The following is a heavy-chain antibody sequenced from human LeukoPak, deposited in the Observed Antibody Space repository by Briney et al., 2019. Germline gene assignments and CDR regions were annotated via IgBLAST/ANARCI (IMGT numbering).Heavy chain of an antibody. CDR1: GYTFTSYG. V-gene: IGHV1-18*01. CDR3: ARDQMWAVAGQGVPITPSDY. CDR2: ISAHNGKT. J-gene: IGHJ4*02. D-gene: IGHD6-19*01. Sequence: ASVKVSCKASGYTFTSYGISWVRQAPGQGLEWMGWISAHNGKTNYAQKLQGRVTMTTDTSTSTAYMELRSLRSDDTAVYYCARDQMWAVAGQGVPITPSDYWGQGTLVTVSS.